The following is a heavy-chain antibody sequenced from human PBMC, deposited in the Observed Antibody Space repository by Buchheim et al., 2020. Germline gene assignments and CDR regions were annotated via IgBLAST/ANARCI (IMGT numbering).Heavy chain of an antibody. CDR3: ARAPWYSPSSSSPGYFDL. CDR1: GFSFSDYY. V-gene: IGHV3-11*01. J-gene: IGHJ4*02. Sequence: CPASGFSFSDYYMSWIRQVPGKGLEWISYVSSSSTAIFYAGSVKGRFTISRDNARNSLYLQMSSLSAEDTAVYYCARAPWYSPSSSSPGYFDLWGQGA. CDR2: VSSSSTAI. D-gene: IGHD6-6*01.